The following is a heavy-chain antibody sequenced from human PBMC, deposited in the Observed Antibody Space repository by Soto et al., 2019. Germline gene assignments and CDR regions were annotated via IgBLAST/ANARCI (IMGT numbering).Heavy chain of an antibody. D-gene: IGHD6-19*01. J-gene: IGHJ4*02. CDR2: IGPSGGST. CDR3: AKDHGDTGWDSSTFDY. V-gene: IGHV3-23*01. Sequence: GGSLRLSCAASKFIFSNYAMSWVRQAPGKGLEWVSAIGPSGGSTFYADSVKGRLTISRDNSNSTLYLQMNSLRAEDTAIYYCAKDHGDTGWDSSTFDYWGPGTLVTVSS. CDR1: KFIFSNYA.